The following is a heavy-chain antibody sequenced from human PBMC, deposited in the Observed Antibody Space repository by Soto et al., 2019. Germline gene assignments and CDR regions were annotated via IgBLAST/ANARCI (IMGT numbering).Heavy chain of an antibody. Sequence: SGPTLGNPPQTLTLTCSFSWFSLSTTGEGVGWIRQPPVKALEWLALIVWTDDKLYTTSLKNMLTITNDTAENQVVLTMTHMDTVDTAPYYCAHTSGSRGPVGARYYHDHWGPGSRVTVSA. J-gene: IGHJ4*02. CDR1: WFSLSTTGEG. CDR3: AHTSGSRGPVGARYYHDH. CDR2: IVWTDDK. D-gene: IGHD1-26*01. V-gene: IGHV2-5*01.